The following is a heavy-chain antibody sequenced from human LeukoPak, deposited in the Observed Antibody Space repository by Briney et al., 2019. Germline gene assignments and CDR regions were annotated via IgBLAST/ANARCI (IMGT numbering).Heavy chain of an antibody. D-gene: IGHD6-13*01. V-gene: IGHV4-39*01. CDR2: IYYSGKT. Sequence: SETLSLTCTVSGGSISSNSYYWGWIRQPPGKGLEWIGSIYYSGKTYHNPSLESRVTISVDTSKNQVSLKLSSVTAADTAVYYCARLYRSSWYSDSRGQGTLVTVSS. CDR3: ARLYRSSWYSDS. CDR1: GGSISSNSYY. J-gene: IGHJ4*02.